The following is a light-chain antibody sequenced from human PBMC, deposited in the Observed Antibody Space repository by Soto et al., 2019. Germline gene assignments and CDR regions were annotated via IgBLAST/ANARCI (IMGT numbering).Light chain of an antibody. V-gene: IGKV1-5*03. J-gene: IGKJ1*01. CDR1: QTISSW. CDR3: QNYNSYSEA. Sequence: DIQMTQSPATRAVPVGGGCTIAVGAIQTISSWLAWYQQKPGKAPKLLIYKASTLKSGVPSRFSGSGSGTEFTLTISSLQPDDFATYYCQNYNSYSEAFGQGTKVDIK. CDR2: KAS.